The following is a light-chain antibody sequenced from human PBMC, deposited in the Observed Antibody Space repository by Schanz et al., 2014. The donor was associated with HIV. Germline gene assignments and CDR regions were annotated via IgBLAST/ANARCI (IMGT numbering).Light chain of an antibody. CDR1: SSNIGNNA. J-gene: IGLJ2*01. CDR2: YDD. Sequence: QSVLTQPPSVSEAPRQRVTISCSGSSSNIGNNAVNWYQQLPGKAPKLLIYYDDLLPSGVSDRFSGSKSDTSASLAISGLQSEDEADYYCAAWDDGLNGVFGGGTKLTVL. CDR3: AAWDDGLNGV. V-gene: IGLV1-36*01.